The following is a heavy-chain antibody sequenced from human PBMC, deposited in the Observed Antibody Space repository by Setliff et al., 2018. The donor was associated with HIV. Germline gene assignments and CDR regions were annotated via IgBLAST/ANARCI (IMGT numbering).Heavy chain of an antibody. CDR1: GGTFSTYA. J-gene: IGHJ4*02. CDR2: IIPIFGTT. V-gene: IGHV1-69*13. CDR3: ARDTVSDNSATPYYFDY. Sequence: ASVKVSCKASGGTFSTYAISWVRQAPGQGLEWMGGIIPIFGTTNYDRRFQGRVTITADETTSTADMELSSLRSEDTAVYFCARDTVSDNSATPYYFDYWGQGTLVTVSS. D-gene: IGHD2-21*01.